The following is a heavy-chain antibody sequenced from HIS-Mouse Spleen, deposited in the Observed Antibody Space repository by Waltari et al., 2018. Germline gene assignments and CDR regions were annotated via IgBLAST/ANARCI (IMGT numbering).Heavy chain of an antibody. V-gene: IGHV4-59*01. CDR1: GGSISSYY. J-gene: IGHJ2*01. CDR3: ARASRDLLLPRYFDL. CDR2: YYSGST. Sequence: QVQLQESGPGLVKPSETLSLTCTVSGGSISSYYWSWIRQPPGKGLEWIGYYSGSTNYNPPLKSRVTISVDTSKNQVSLKLSSVTAADTAVYYCARASRDLLLPRYFDLWGRGTLVTVSS.